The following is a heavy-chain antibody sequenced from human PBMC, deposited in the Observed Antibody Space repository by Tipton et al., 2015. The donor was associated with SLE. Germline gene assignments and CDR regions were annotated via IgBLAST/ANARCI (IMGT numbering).Heavy chain of an antibody. J-gene: IGHJ6*03. CDR3: ARAPGLDRDYYYYYYMDV. D-gene: IGHD3/OR15-3a*01. CDR1: GGSFSGYY. Sequence: TLSLTCAVYGGSFSGYYWSWIRQPPGKGLEWIGEINHSGSTKYNPSLKSRVTISVDTSKNQFSLKLSSATAADTAVYYCARAPGLDRDYYYYYYMDVWGKGTTVTVSS. V-gene: IGHV4-34*01. CDR2: INHSGST.